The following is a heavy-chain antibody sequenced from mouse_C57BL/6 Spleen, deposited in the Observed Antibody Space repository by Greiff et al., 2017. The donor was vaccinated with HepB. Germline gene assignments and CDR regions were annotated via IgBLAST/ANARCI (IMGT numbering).Heavy chain of an antibody. Sequence: EVKLVESGPELVKPGASVKISCKASGYSFTDYNMNWVKQSNGKSLEWIGGINPNYGTTTYNQKFKGKATLTVDQSSTTAYMQLNSLTSEDSAVYYCARRGGYYDFDSWGPGTTLTVSS. CDR2: INPNYGTT. V-gene: IGHV1-39*01. CDR1: GYSFTDYN. D-gene: IGHD2-3*01. J-gene: IGHJ2*01. CDR3: ARRGGYYDFDS.